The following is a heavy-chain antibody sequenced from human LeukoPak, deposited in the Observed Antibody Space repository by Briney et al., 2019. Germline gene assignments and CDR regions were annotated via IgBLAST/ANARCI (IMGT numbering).Heavy chain of an antibody. CDR1: GGSISGYY. CDR3: ATCSGLDYAEYFQH. Sequence: SETLSLTCTVSGGSISGYYWGWIRQPPGKGLEYIGFIFYSGTTNYNPSLKSRVTISVDTSKNQFSLKLSSVTAADTAVYYCATCSGLDYAEYFQHWGQGTLVTVSS. V-gene: IGHV4-59*01. CDR2: IFYSGTT. J-gene: IGHJ1*01. D-gene: IGHD6-19*01.